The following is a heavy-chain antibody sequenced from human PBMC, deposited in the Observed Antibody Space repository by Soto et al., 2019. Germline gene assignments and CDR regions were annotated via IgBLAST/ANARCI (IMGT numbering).Heavy chain of an antibody. D-gene: IGHD1-26*01. Sequence: ASVKVSCKASGYTFTSYGISWVRQAPGQGLEWMGWISAYNGNTNYAQKLQGRVTMTTDTSTSTAYMELRSLRSDDTAVYYCARDGSWAGGYYYYGMDVWGQGTTVTVSS. V-gene: IGHV1-18*01. CDR1: GYTFTSYG. J-gene: IGHJ6*02. CDR2: ISAYNGNT. CDR3: ARDGSWAGGYYYYGMDV.